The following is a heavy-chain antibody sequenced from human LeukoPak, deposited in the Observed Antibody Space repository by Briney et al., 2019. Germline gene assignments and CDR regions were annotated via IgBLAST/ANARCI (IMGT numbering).Heavy chain of an antibody. D-gene: IGHD6-13*01. J-gene: IGHJ4*02. Sequence: PGRSLRLSCAASGFTFTSYGMHWVRQAPGKGLEWVAVISYDGSDKLYADSLKGRFTISRDNSKNTLYLQMNSLRADDTAVYYCAKQREGISWSPDYWGQGTLVTVSS. CDR1: GFTFTSYG. CDR2: ISYDGSDK. CDR3: AKQREGISWSPDY. V-gene: IGHV3-30*18.